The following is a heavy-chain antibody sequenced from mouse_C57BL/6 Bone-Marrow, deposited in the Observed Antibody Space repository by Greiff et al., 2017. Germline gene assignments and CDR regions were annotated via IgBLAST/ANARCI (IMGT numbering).Heavy chain of an antibody. CDR3: ASERTTVVERGYYFYN. CDR1: GYTFTSYW. Sequence: QVQLQQPGAELVKPGASVKMSCKASGYTFTSYWITWVKQRPGQGLGWIGDIYPGSGSTNYNQKFKSKATLTVATSSSTAYMQLSSLTSRDSAVYYCASERTTVVERGYYFYNWGHGTTLTVSS. D-gene: IGHD1-1*01. V-gene: IGHV1-55*01. J-gene: IGHJ2*01. CDR2: IYPGSGST.